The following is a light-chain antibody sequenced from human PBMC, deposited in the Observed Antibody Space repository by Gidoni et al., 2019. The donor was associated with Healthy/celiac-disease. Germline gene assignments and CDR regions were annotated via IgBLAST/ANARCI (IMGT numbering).Light chain of an antibody. J-gene: IGKJ4*01. CDR3: QQYYSYPPT. CDR2: AAS. V-gene: IGKV1-8*01. Sequence: AIRMTPSPSSLSASTGDRVTITCRASQGISIYLAWYQQKPGKAPKLLIYAASTLQSGVPSRFSGSGSGTDFTLTISCLQYEDFATYYCQQYYSYPPTFXGXTKVEIK. CDR1: QGISIY.